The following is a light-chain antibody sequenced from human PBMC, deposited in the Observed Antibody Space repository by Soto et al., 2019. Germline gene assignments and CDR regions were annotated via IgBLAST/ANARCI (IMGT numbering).Light chain of an antibody. CDR3: CSYAGSYTYV. CDR2: DVS. J-gene: IGLJ1*01. Sequence: QSALTQPHSVSGSPGQSVTISCTGTSSDVGGYNYVSWYQQHPGKAPKLMIYDVSKRPSGVPDRFSGSKSGNTSSLTISGLQAEDEDDYYCCSYAGSYTYVFGPGTKVTVL. CDR1: SSDVGGYNY. V-gene: IGLV2-11*01.